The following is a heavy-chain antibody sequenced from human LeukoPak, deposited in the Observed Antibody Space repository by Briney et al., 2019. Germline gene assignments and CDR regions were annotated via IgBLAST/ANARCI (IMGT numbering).Heavy chain of an antibody. J-gene: IGHJ4*02. D-gene: IGHD1-26*01. CDR2: VYYTGSS. CDR1: GGSVSSGSYY. Sequence: PSETLSLTCTVSGGSVSSGSYYWSWIRQPPGRGLEWIGYVYYTGSSYYNPSLKSRATTSIDMSKNQFSLKLTSMAAADTAVYYCARGGLEWEPPGYYWGQGTLVTVSS. CDR3: ARGGLEWEPPGYY. V-gene: IGHV4-61*01.